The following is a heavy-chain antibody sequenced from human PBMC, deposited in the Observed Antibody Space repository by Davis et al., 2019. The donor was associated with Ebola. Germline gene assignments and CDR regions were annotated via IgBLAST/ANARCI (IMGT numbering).Heavy chain of an antibody. D-gene: IGHD3-3*01. CDR2: IYHSGST. Sequence: PSETLSLTCAVSGGSISSSNWWSWVRQPPGKGLEWIGEIYHSGSTNYNPSLKSRVTISVDKSKNQFSLKLSSVTAADTAVYYCASSLTIFGVVNNTLPSYYYYYYMDVWGKGTTVTVSS. CDR3: ASSLTIFGVVNNTLPSYYYYYYMDV. V-gene: IGHV4-4*02. CDR1: GGSISSSNW. J-gene: IGHJ6*03.